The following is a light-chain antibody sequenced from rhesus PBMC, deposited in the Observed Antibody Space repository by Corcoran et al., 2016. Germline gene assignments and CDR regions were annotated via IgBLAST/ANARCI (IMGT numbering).Light chain of an antibody. J-gene: IGKJ1*01. CDR2: GAS. CDR1: QSVGSY. V-gene: IGKV3-24*04. Sequence: ETVVTQSPATLSLSPGERATLSCRASQSVGSYLAWYQQQPGQAPRLLIYGASSRAPGIPDRFSARGSGTDVTLTISSLEPEDVGVYYCQQSSNLSRTFGQGTKVEIK. CDR3: QQSSNLSRT.